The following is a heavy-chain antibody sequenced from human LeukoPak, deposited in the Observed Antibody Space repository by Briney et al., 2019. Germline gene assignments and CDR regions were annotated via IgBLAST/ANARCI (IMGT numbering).Heavy chain of an antibody. CDR3: AKDTGDSSGVDY. CDR2: ISWNSGSI. CDR1: GFTFDDYA. D-gene: IGHD3-22*01. Sequence: GGSLRLSCAASGFTFDDYAMHWVRQAPGKGLEWDSGISWNSGSIGYADSVRGRFTISRDNAKNSLYLQMNSLRAEDMALYYCAKDTGDSSGVDYWGQGTLVTVSS. V-gene: IGHV3-9*03. J-gene: IGHJ4*02.